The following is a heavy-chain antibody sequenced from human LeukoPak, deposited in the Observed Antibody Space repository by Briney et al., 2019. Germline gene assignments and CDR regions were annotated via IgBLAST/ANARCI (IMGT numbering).Heavy chain of an antibody. J-gene: IGHJ5*02. CDR1: GGSFSGYY. CDR3: ARGGLYSSSRWFDP. Sequence: SETLSLTCAVYGGSFSGYYWSWIRQPPGKGLEWIGEINHSGSTNYNPSLKSRVTISVDTSKNQFSLKLSSVTAADTAVYYCARGGLYSSSRWFDPWGQGTLVTVSS. V-gene: IGHV4-34*01. D-gene: IGHD6-6*01. CDR2: INHSGST.